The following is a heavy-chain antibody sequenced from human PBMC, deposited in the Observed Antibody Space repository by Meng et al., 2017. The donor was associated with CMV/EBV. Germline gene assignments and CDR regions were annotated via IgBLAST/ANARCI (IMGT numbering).Heavy chain of an antibody. CDR3: AREGSGDYYDFWSGQGFDP. CDR1: GGTFSSYA. V-gene: IGHV1-69*10. CDR2: IIPILGIA. J-gene: IGHJ5*02. Sequence: SVKVSCKASGGTFSSYAISWVRQAPGQGLEWMGGIIPILGIANYAQNFQGRVTITADKSTSTAYMELSSLRSEDTAVYYCAREGSGDYYDFWSGQGFDPWGQGTLVTVSS. D-gene: IGHD3-3*01.